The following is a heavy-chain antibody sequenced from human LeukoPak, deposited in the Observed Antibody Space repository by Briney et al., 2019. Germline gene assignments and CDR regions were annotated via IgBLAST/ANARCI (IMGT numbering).Heavy chain of an antibody. V-gene: IGHV4-4*07. J-gene: IGHJ6*02. CDR3: ARERYCSSTSCYLHYYYYGMDV. D-gene: IGHD2-2*01. Sequence: PSETLSLTCTVSGGSISSYYWSWIRQPAGKGLEWIGRIYTSGSTNYNPSLKSRVTMSVDTPKNQFSLELSSVTAADTAVYYCARERYCSSTSCYLHYYYYGMDVWGQGTTVTVSS. CDR2: IYTSGST. CDR1: GGSISSYY.